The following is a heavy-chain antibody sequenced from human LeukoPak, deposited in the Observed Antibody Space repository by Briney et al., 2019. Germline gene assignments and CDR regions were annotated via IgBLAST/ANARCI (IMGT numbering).Heavy chain of an antibody. V-gene: IGHV3-23*01. CDR1: GFTFSSYA. Sequence: PGGSLRLSCAASGFTFSSYAMSWVRQAPGKGLEWVSAIGSGRGSTFYADSVKGRFSISRDNSKNTLYLQMNNVRVEDTAVYYCAKGFAAGVTNWGQGILVTVSS. CDR2: IGSGRGST. D-gene: IGHD2-21*02. J-gene: IGHJ4*02. CDR3: AKGFAAGVTN.